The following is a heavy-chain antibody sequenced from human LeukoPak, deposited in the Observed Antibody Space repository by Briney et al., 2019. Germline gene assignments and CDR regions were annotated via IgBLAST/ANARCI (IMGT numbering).Heavy chain of an antibody. Sequence: GGSLRLSCAASGFTFSSYAMSWVRQAPGKGLEWVSLISGRGGSTYYADSVKGRLTVSRDNSKNTLYLQMNSLRAEDTAVYYCAKDLSNYYDSSRAFDIWGQGTMVTVSS. D-gene: IGHD3-22*01. V-gene: IGHV3-23*01. CDR2: ISGRGGST. CDR3: AKDLSNYYDSSRAFDI. CDR1: GFTFSSYA. J-gene: IGHJ3*02.